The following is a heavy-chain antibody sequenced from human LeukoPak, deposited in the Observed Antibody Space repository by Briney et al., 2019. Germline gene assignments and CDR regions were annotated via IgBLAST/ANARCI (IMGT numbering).Heavy chain of an antibody. CDR2: INHDESKK. CDR1: GFAFSDHW. V-gene: IGHV3-7*01. CDR3: AISTYSSSPS. J-gene: IGHJ5*02. Sequence: GGSLRLSCAASGFAFSDHWMIWVRQAPGKGLEWVANINHDESKKYYVDSVEGRFTISRDNAKNSLYLQMNSLTAEDTAVYYCAISTYSSSPSWGQGTLVTVSS. D-gene: IGHD6-6*01.